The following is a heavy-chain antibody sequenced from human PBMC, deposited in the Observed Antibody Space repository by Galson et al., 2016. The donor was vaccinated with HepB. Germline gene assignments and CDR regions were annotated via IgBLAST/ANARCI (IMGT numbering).Heavy chain of an antibody. J-gene: IGHJ6*01. Sequence: SLRLSCAASGFTFFNYGMHWVRQAPGKGLEWGTGISNDAIRKYYGDAGKGRFTISGDNSKNTRYLRMNSLHQGPIGLPPGTLLQEHLWG. V-gene: IGHV3-30*03. CDR1: GFTFFNYG. CDR2: ISNDAIRK. CDR3: TLLQEHL.